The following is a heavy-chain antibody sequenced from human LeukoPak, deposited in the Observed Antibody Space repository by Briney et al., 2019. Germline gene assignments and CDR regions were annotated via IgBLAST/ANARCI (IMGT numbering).Heavy chain of an antibody. CDR1: GDSINSYF. D-gene: IGHD3-10*01. V-gene: IGHV4-59*01. CDR2: IYYSGST. Sequence: SETLSLTCSVSGDSINSYFWNWIRQPPGKGLEWIGYIYYSGSTNYNPSLKSRVTISVDTSKNQFSLELSSMTAADTAVYYCARGYYGSGQYWGQGTLVTVSS. J-gene: IGHJ4*02. CDR3: ARGYYGSGQY.